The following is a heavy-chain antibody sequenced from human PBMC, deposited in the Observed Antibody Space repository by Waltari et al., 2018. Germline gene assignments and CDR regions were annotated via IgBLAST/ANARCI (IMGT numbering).Heavy chain of an antibody. Sequence: QVQLQESGPGLVKPSETLSLTCTVSGGSISSHYWSWIRQPPGKGLEWIGYIYYSGSTNYNPSRKSRVTISVDTSKNQFSLKLSSVTAADTAVYYCATTTADYYDSSGEPGGYFDYWGQGTLVTVSS. CDR3: ATTTADYYDSSGEPGGYFDY. CDR1: GGSISSHY. V-gene: IGHV4-59*11. J-gene: IGHJ4*02. CDR2: IYYSGST. D-gene: IGHD3-22*01.